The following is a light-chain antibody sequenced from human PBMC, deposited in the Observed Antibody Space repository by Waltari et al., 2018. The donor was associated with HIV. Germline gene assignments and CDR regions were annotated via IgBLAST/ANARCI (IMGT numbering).Light chain of an antibody. Sequence: DIQMTQSPSSLSASVGDRVTITCRASQSISSYLNWYQQKPGKAPKLLIYAASSLQSGVPSRFSGSGSGTDFTLTISSLQPEDFATYYCQQSYSTITFGPGTKVDIK. J-gene: IGKJ3*01. CDR3: QQSYSTIT. CDR1: QSISSY. V-gene: IGKV1-39*01. CDR2: AAS.